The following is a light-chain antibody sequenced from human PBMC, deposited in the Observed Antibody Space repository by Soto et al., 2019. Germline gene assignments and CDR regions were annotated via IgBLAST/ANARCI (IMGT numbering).Light chain of an antibody. CDR2: GAF. CDR1: PSVANF. J-gene: IGKJ5*01. Sequence: EIVLTQSPATLSLSPGERATLSCRASPSVANFVAWYQQKPGQAPRLLIYGAFSRATGIPARFSGSGSGTDFTLTISSLEPEDSAVYYCQQRNIWPPVTFGHGTRLEIK. CDR3: QQRNIWPPVT. V-gene: IGKV3-11*01.